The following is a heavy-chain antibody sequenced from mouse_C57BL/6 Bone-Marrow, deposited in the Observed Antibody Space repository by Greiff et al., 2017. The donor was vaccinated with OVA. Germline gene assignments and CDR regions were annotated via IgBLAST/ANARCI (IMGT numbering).Heavy chain of an antibody. CDR2: IDPEDGDT. CDR1: GFNIKDYY. CDR3: TRDGPWFAY. D-gene: IGHD2-3*01. J-gene: IGHJ3*01. V-gene: IGHV14-1*01. Sequence: VQLKESGAELVRPGASVKLSCTASGFNIKDYYMPWLKQRPEQGLEWIGRIDPEDGDTEYAPKFQGKATMTADTSSNTAYLQLSSLTSEDTAVYYCTRDGPWFAYWGQGTLVTVSA.